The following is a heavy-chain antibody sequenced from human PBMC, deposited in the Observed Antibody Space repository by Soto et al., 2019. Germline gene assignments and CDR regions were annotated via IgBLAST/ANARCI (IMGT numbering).Heavy chain of an antibody. CDR2: IGADKSTT. CDR3: ARPSEQSNNWNSAFDP. CDR1: GFTFSTYW. J-gene: IGHJ5*02. D-gene: IGHD1-1*01. Sequence: PGGSLRLSCVASGFTFSTYWMHWVRQAPGKGLVWVSRIGADKSTTHYADSVKGRFTISRDNAKNTLYLQMNNLGAEDTAVYYCARPSEQSNNWNSAFDPWGQGTLVTVSS. V-gene: IGHV3-74*01.